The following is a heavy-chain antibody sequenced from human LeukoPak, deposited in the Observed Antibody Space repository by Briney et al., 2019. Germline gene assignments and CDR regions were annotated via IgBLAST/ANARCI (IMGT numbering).Heavy chain of an antibody. J-gene: IGHJ4*02. V-gene: IGHV1-18*04. D-gene: IGHD6-19*01. CDR1: GYTFTGYY. Sequence: GASVKVSCKASGYTFTGYYMHWVRQAPGQGLEWMGWISAYNGNTNYAQKLQGRVTMTTDTSTSTAYMELRSLRSDDTAVYYCARLSVAGVPDYWGQGTLVTVSS. CDR3: ARLSVAGVPDY. CDR2: ISAYNGNT.